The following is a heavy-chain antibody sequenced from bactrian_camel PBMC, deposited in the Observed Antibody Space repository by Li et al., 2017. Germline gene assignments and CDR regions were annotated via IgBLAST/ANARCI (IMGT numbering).Heavy chain of an antibody. V-gene: IGHV3S1*01. J-gene: IGHJ6*01. CDR1: GFTFSAYW. CDR2: IDSGGGS. D-gene: IGHD7*01. Sequence: HVQLVESGGDSVQSGGSLRLSCVASGFTFSAYWMFWVRQAPGKGLEYVTAIDSGGGSYYPDSVKGRFSISRDNAKNTVYLQMNSLKPEDTGVYYCARGEPISFGYWGQGTQVTVS. CDR3: ARGEPISFGY.